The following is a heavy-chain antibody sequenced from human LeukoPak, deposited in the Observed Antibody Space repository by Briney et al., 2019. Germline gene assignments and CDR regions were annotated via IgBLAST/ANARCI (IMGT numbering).Heavy chain of an antibody. D-gene: IGHD4-23*01. V-gene: IGHV3-7*01. CDR2: VKDDGSVK. CDR1: GLIFSRYW. Sequence: GGSLRLSCAASGLIFSRYWMSWVRQAPGKGLEWVANVKDDGSVKYYVDSVKGRFTISRDNAKNSVYLQMTSLRADDTAIYYCATSADSPGNSWGQGALITVSS. CDR3: ATSADSPGNS. J-gene: IGHJ4*02.